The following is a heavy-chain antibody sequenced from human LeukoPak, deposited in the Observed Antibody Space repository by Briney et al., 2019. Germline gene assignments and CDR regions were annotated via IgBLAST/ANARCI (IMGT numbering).Heavy chain of an antibody. D-gene: IGHD2-8*01. Sequence: PGGSLRLSCVDSGFTFSDHYMSWIRQAPGKGLEWVSYIGSDSSYTDYADSVKGRFTISRSNPKNSLYLQMHSLRADDTAVYYCARDPGGVVYFDYWGQGTLVTVSS. CDR1: GFTFSDHY. CDR2: IGSDSSYT. V-gene: IGHV3-11*06. J-gene: IGHJ4*02. CDR3: ARDPGGVVYFDY.